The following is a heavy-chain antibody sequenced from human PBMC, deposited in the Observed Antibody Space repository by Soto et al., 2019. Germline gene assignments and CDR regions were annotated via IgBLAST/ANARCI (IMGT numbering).Heavy chain of an antibody. J-gene: IGHJ6*03. CDR3: AGGWGHYYYMDV. V-gene: IGHV3-23*01. Sequence: PGGSLRLSCAASGFTFSSYAMSWVRQAPGKGLEWVSAISGSGGSTYYADSVKGRFTISRDNSKNTLYLQMNSLRAEDTAVYYCAGGWGHYYYMDVWGKGTKVTVSS. CDR2: ISGSGGST. D-gene: IGHD3-16*01. CDR1: GFTFSSYA.